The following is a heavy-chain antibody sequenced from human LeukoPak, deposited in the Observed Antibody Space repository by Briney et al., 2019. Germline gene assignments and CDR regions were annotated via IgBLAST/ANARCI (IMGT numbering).Heavy chain of an antibody. Sequence: GGSLRLSCAASGFTFSSYSMNWVRQAPGKGLEWVSSISSSSSYIYYADSVKGRFTISRDNAKNSLYLQMNSLRAEDTAVYYCARELLGYCSCGSCSNDDYWGQGTLVTVSS. V-gene: IGHV3-21*01. CDR1: GFTFSSYS. CDR2: ISSSSSYI. D-gene: IGHD2-15*01. CDR3: ARELLGYCSCGSCSNDDY. J-gene: IGHJ4*02.